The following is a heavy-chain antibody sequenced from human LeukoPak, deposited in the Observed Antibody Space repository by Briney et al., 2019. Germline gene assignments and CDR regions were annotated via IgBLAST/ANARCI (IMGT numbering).Heavy chain of an antibody. CDR3: ARDKTDILTGYWNNPFDY. CDR2: IIPILGIA. V-gene: IGHV1-69*04. Sequence: SVKVSCKASGGTFSSYAISWVRQAPGQGLEWMGRIIPILGIANYAQKFQGRVTITADKSTSTAYMELSSLRSEDTAVYYCARDKTDILTGYWNNPFDYWGQGTLVTVS. CDR1: GGTFSSYA. D-gene: IGHD3-9*01. J-gene: IGHJ4*02.